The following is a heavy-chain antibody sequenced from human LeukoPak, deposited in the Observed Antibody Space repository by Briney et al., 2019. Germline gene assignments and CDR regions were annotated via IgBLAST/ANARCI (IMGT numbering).Heavy chain of an antibody. CDR3: ARLYDSNRDHSGYGY. CDR2: IDQDGSEK. V-gene: IGHV3-7*02. J-gene: IGHJ4*02. CDR1: ALTFSSYW. D-gene: IGHD5-12*01. Sequence: GGSLRLSCAASALTFSSYWMSWVRQAPGKGLEWVANIDQDGSEKYYVDSVRGRFTISRDNAKNSLYMQMNSLRVEDTAVYYCARLYDSNRDHSGYGYWGRGTLVTVSS.